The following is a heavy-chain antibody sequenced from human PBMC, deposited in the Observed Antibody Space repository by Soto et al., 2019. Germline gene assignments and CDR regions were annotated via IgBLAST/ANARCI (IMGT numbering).Heavy chain of an antibody. D-gene: IGHD6-19*01. V-gene: IGHV3-30*18. CDR2: ISYDGSNK. Sequence: GGSLRLSCAASGFTFNSYGMHWVRQAPGKGLEWVAVISYDGSNKYYADSVKGRFTISRDNSKNTLYLQMNSLRAEDTAVYYCAKDKWNKQWLALDYWGQGTLVTVSS. CDR3: AKDKWNKQWLALDY. J-gene: IGHJ4*02. CDR1: GFTFNSYG.